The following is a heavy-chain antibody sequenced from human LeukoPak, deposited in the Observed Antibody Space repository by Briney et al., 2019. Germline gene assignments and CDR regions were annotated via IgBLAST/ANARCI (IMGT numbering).Heavy chain of an antibody. CDR1: GFTVSSFA. D-gene: IGHD1-26*01. CDR3: ARAEWELLHY. Sequence: GGSLRLSCAASGFTVSSFAMSWVRQAPGKGLEWVSVISGSGDSTNYADSVKGRFTISRDNAKNSLYLQMNSLRAEDTAVYYCARAEWELLHYWGQGTLVTVSS. V-gene: IGHV3-23*01. CDR2: ISGSGDST. J-gene: IGHJ4*02.